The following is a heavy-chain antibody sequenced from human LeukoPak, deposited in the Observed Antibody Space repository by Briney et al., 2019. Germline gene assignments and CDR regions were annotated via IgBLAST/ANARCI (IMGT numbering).Heavy chain of an antibody. V-gene: IGHV3-53*05. CDR1: GFTVSSNY. D-gene: IGHD3-22*01. Sequence: TGGSLRLSCAASGFTVSSNYMSWVRQAPGKGLEWVSVIYSGGSTYYADSVKGRFTISRDNSKNTLYLQMNSLRAEDTAVYYCARGRGYYDSSGYYYEALAYFDYWGQGTLVTVSS. CDR3: ARGRGYYDSSGYYYEALAYFDY. CDR2: IYSGGST. J-gene: IGHJ4*02.